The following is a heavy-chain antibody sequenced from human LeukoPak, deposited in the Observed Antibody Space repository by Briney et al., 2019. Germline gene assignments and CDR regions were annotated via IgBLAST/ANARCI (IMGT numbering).Heavy chain of an antibody. CDR1: GGSISSGDYY. D-gene: IGHD5-24*01. Sequence: PSETLPLTCTVSGGSISSGDYYWSWIRQPPGKGLEWIGYIYYSGSTYYNPSLKSRVTISVDTSKNQFSLKLSSVTAADTAVYYCARLRDGRWLLEYWGQEPWSPSP. V-gene: IGHV4-30-4*01. J-gene: IGHJ4*01. CDR3: ARLRDGRWLLEY. CDR2: IYYSGST.